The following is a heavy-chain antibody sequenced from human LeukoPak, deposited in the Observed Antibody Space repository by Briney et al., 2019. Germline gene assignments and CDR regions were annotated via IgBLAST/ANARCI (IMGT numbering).Heavy chain of an antibody. CDR3: AKEITILGNCMDV. Sequence: GGSLRLSCVASGFTYSHNGVHWVRQAPGKGLEWVAFIQYDGNTIFYADSVKGRFTISRDNSKNTLYLQMNSLRAEDTAVYYCAKEITILGNCMDVWGKGTTVTVSS. V-gene: IGHV3-30*02. J-gene: IGHJ6*03. CDR1: GFTYSHNG. CDR2: IQYDGNTI. D-gene: IGHD3-3*01.